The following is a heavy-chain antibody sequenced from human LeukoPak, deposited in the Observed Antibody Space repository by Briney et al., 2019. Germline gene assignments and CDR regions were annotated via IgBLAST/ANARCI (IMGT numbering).Heavy chain of an antibody. J-gene: IGHJ4*02. CDR1: GYTFTGYY. Sequence: ASVKVSCKASGYTFTGYYMHWVRQAPGQGLEWRGWINPNSGGTNYAQKFQGRVTMTRDTSISTAYMELSRLRPDDTAVYYCARAAGDSGDYFAHWGQGTLVTVSS. CDR2: INPNSGGT. CDR3: ARAAGDSGDYFAH. D-gene: IGHD3-10*01. V-gene: IGHV1-2*02.